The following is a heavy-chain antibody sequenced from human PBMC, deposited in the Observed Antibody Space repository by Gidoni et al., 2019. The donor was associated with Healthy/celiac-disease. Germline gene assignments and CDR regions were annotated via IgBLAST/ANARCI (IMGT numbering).Heavy chain of an antibody. CDR2: ISYDGSNK. CDR1: GFTFRSYG. Sequence: QVQLVESAGGVVQPGRSLRLACAGAGFTFRSYGMHWVRQAPGTGLEWVAVISYDGSNKYYADSVKGRFTISRDNSKNTLYLQMNSLRAEATAVYYCAEGYGGNGYWGQGTLVTVSS. V-gene: IGHV3-30*03. J-gene: IGHJ4*02. CDR3: AEGYGGNGY. D-gene: IGHD4-17*01.